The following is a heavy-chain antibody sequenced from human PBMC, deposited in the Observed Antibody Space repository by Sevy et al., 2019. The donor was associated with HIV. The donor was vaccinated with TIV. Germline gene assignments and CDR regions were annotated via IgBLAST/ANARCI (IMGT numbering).Heavy chain of an antibody. V-gene: IGHV4-59*08. CDR2: IYYSGST. D-gene: IGHD5-12*01. CDR3: ARHTDGYNPLDY. CDR1: GGSISSYY. Sequence: SETLSLTCTVSGGSISSYYWSWIRQPPGKGLEWIGYIYYSGSTNYNPSLKSRVTISVDTSKNQFSLKLSSVTAADTAVYYWARHTDGYNPLDYWGQGTLVTVSS. J-gene: IGHJ4*02.